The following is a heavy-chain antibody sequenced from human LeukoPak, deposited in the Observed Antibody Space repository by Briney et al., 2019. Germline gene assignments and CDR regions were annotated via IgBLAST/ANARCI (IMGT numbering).Heavy chain of an antibody. J-gene: IGHJ4*02. CDR3: AKSAPSNDFNIDD. CDR1: GFTFSSYA. Sequence: PGGSLRLSCAASGFTFSSYAMNWVRQAPGKGLEWVSGISNSGGSTYYADSVKGHFTISRDNSKNTLYLQMNSLRAEDTAVYDCAKSAPSNDFNIDDWGQGTLVTVSS. D-gene: IGHD3-3*01. CDR2: ISNSGGST. V-gene: IGHV3-23*01.